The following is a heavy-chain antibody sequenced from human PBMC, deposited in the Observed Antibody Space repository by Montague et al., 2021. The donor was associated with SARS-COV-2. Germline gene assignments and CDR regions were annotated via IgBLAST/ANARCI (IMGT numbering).Heavy chain of an antibody. D-gene: IGHD3-9*01. CDR2: XDWDDDK. V-gene: IGHV2-70*01. CDR3: ARIRDYDILTGSYSGFDY. J-gene: IGHJ4*02. Sequence: PALVKPTQTLTLTCTFSGFSLSTSGMCVSWIRQPPGKALEWLALXDWDDDKYYSTSLKTRLTISKDTSKNQVVLTMTNMDPVDTATYYCARIRDYDILTGSYSGFDYWGQGTLGTVSS. CDR1: GFSLSTSGMC.